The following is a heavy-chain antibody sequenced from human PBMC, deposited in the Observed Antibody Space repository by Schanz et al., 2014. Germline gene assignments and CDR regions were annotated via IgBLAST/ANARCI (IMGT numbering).Heavy chain of an antibody. J-gene: IGHJ6*02. CDR3: ARRITGTHHNPYYHGMDV. D-gene: IGHD1-20*01. V-gene: IGHV3-23*04. Sequence: EVQLVESGGGLAQPGGSLRLSCAASGITFSGYSMNWVRQAPGKGLEWVSGIGGSGDSTHYADSVKGRFIISRDNSKNTLYLQINNLRAEDTAVYYCARRITGTHHNPYYHGMDVWGQGTTVTVSS. CDR2: IGGSGDST. CDR1: GITFSGYS.